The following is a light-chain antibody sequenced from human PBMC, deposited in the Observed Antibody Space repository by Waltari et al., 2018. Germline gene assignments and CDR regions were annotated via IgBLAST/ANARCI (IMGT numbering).Light chain of an antibody. CDR1: QNIRDF. CDR3: QQYNSHSPLT. CDR2: RAS. V-gene: IGKV1-5*01. J-gene: IGKJ4*01. Sequence: DVQMTQSPSTLSASVGDRVTITCRASQNIRDFLAWYQQRPGNAPGLLIFRASTLQTGVPARFSGSGSGTEFTLTISSLHPHDLATFYCQQYNSHSPLTFGGGTKVEIK.